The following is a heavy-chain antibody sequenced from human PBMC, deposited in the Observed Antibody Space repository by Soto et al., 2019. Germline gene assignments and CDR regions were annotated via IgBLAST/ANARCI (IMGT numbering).Heavy chain of an antibody. CDR2: IYYSGST. Sequence: QVQLQESGPGLVKPSETLSLTCSVSGGSISGYYWSWIRQTPEKGLEWIGYIYYSGSTNYNPSLKSRVTMLIDMSKNQFSLKLTSVSAAVTAVYYCAAAPRYWGQGILVTVSS. J-gene: IGHJ4*02. CDR3: AAAPRY. V-gene: IGHV4-59*01. D-gene: IGHD2-15*01. CDR1: GGSISGYY.